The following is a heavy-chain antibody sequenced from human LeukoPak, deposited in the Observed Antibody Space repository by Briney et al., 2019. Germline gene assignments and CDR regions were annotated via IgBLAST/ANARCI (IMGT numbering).Heavy chain of an antibody. CDR3: ARVEDYDILTGFDY. CDR1: GFTFSSYD. J-gene: IGHJ4*02. V-gene: IGHV3-13*01. CDR2: IGTAGDT. D-gene: IGHD3-9*01. Sequence: GGSLRLSCAASGFTFSSYDMHWVRQATGKGLEWVSAIGTAGDTYYPGSVKGRFTISRENAKNSLYLQMNSLRAEDTAVYYCARVEDYDILTGFDYWGQGTLVTVSS.